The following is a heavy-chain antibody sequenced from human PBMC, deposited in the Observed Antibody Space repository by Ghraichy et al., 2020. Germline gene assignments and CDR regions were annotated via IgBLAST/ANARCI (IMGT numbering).Heavy chain of an antibody. Sequence: ASVKVSCKASGYTFTSYDINWVRQATGQGLEWMGWMNPNSGNTGYAQKFQGRVTMTRNTSISTAYMELSSLRSEDTAVYYCARGFRGSGSYHFDYWGQGTLVTVSS. V-gene: IGHV1-8*01. CDR2: MNPNSGNT. CDR1: GYTFTSYD. CDR3: ARGFRGSGSYHFDY. D-gene: IGHD3-10*01. J-gene: IGHJ4*02.